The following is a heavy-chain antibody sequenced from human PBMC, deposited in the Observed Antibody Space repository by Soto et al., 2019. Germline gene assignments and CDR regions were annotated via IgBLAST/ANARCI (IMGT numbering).Heavy chain of an antibody. CDR3: SLSTNGGSPY. Sequence: PGGSLRLSCAASGLTFSSYAMSWVSQAPGKGLEWVSSISGSGGSTYYADSVKGRFTISRDNSKNTLYLQLNGLRAEDTTLYYCSLSTNGGSPYRGQGALVTVSS. CDR1: GLTFSSYA. D-gene: IGHD2-8*01. V-gene: IGHV3-23*01. CDR2: ISGSGGST. J-gene: IGHJ4*02.